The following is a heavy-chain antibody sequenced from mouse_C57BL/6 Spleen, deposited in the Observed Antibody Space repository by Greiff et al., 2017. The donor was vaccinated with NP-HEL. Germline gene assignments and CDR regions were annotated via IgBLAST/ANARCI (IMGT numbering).Heavy chain of an antibody. CDR3: AREYYGNHAMDY. CDR1: GYTFTSYW. CDR2: IYPGSGST. D-gene: IGHD2-1*01. J-gene: IGHJ4*01. V-gene: IGHV1-55*01. Sequence: QVQLKQPGAELVKPGASVKMSCKASGYTFTSYWITWVKQRPGQGLEWIGDIYPGSGSTNYNEKFKSKATLTVDTSSSTAYMQLSSLTSEDSAVYYCAREYYGNHAMDYWGQGTSVTVSS.